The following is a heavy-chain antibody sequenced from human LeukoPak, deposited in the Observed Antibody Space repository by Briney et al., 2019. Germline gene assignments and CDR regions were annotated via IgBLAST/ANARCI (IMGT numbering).Heavy chain of an antibody. J-gene: IGHJ6*02. CDR2: ISYDGSNK. CDR1: GFTFSSYG. D-gene: IGHD3-22*01. CDR3: AKDYYDSSGYILYYYYYGMDV. Sequence: GRSLRLSCAASGFTFSSYGMHWVRQAPGKGLEWVAVISYDGSNKYYADSVKGRFTISRDNSKNTLYLQMNSLRVEDTAVYYCAKDYYDSSGYILYYYYYGMDVWGQGTTVTVSS. V-gene: IGHV3-30*18.